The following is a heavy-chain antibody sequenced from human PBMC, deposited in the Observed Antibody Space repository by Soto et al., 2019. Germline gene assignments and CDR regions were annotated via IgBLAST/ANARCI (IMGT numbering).Heavy chain of an antibody. V-gene: IGHV4-31*03. J-gene: IGHJ5*02. Sequence: SETLSLTCTVSGGSISSGGYYWSWIRQHPGKGLEWIGYIYYSGSTYYNPSLKSRVTISVDTSKNQFSLKLSSVTAADTAVYYCARFAEYSGYEVFDPWGQGTLVTVSS. D-gene: IGHD5-12*01. CDR2: IYYSGST. CDR1: GGSISSGGYY. CDR3: ARFAEYSGYEVFDP.